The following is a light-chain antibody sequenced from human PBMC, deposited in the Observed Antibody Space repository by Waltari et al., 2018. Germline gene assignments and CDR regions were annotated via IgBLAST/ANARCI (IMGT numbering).Light chain of an antibody. CDR2: TNQ. J-gene: IGLJ2*01. CDR3: AAWDDSLKRVV. V-gene: IGLV1-44*01. CDR1: SYNIGRTT. Sequence: QSVLTQPPLASGTPGQSGTVPCSRSSYNIGRTTSNWYQQLPGTAPKLLIYTNQQRPSGVPGRFCGSKSGTSASLAISGLQSEDEADYYCAAWDDSLKRVVFGGGTKLTVL.